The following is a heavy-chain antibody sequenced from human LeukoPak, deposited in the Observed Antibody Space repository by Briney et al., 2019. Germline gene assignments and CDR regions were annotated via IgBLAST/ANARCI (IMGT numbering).Heavy chain of an antibody. Sequence: GESLKISCKGSGYSFTSYWIGWVRQMPGKGLEWMGIIYPGDSDTRYSPSFQGQVTISADKSISTAYLQWSSLKASDTAMYYCARGLLWFGELFLSAFGIWGQGTMVTVSS. CDR1: GYSFTSYW. D-gene: IGHD3-10*01. J-gene: IGHJ3*02. CDR2: IYPGDSDT. V-gene: IGHV5-51*01. CDR3: ARGLLWFGELFLSAFGI.